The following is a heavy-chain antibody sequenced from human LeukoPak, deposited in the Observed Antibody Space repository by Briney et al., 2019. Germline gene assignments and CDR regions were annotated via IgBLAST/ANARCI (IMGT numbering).Heavy chain of an antibody. CDR2: IIPIFGTA. J-gene: IGHJ3*02. Sequence: SVKVSCKASGGTFSSYAISWVRQAPGQGLEWMGGIIPIFGTANYAQKFQGRVTITADESTSTAYMELSSLRSEDTAVYYCARAPGRFLVVPAAIRGAFDIWGQGTMVTVSS. V-gene: IGHV1-69*01. CDR1: GGTFSSYA. CDR3: ARAPGRFLVVPAAIRGAFDI. D-gene: IGHD2-2*02.